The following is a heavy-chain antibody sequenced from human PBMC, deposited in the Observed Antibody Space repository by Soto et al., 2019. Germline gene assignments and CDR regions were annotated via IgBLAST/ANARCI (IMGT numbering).Heavy chain of an antibody. CDR2: IHSDGSST. CDR3: ARGDSGAFDL. CDR1: GFTFSYYW. Sequence: EVQLVESGGGLVRPGGSLRLSCAASGFTFSYYWMHWVRQAPGKGLVWVSRIHSDGSSTTYADFVKGRFIISRDNARNTVDLQMNGVRVEDTVGYYCARGDSGAFDLWGQGTVVTVSS. V-gene: IGHV3-74*01. J-gene: IGHJ3*01. D-gene: IGHD1-26*01.